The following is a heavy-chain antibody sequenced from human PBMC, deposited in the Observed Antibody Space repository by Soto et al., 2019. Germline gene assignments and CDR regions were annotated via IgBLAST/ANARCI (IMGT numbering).Heavy chain of an antibody. J-gene: IGHJ5*02. Sequence: SETLSLTCAVYGESFSAYIWTWIRQTPGKGLQWIGQINHSGSASYNPSLKSRVTISVHTSNSQFSLELSSVTAADTAVYYCASLSQAARWNLGCLAPRGQGTLVTGPS. D-gene: IGHD6-6*01. V-gene: IGHV4-34*01. CDR1: GESFSAYI. CDR3: ASLSQAARWNLGCLAP. CDR2: INHSGSA.